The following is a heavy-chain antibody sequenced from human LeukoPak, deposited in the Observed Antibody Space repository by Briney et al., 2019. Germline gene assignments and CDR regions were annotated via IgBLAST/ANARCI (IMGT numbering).Heavy chain of an antibody. CDR1: GYTFTSYD. Sequence: GASVKDSCKTSGYTFTSYDINWVRQATGQGLEWMGWMNPNSGNTGYAQKFQGRVTITRNTSISTAYMELSSLRSEDTAVYYCARSCSGGSFFVRLRGAFDIWGQGTMVTVSS. J-gene: IGHJ3*02. CDR3: ARSCSGGSFFVRLRGAFDI. D-gene: IGHD2-15*01. V-gene: IGHV1-8*03. CDR2: MNPNSGNT.